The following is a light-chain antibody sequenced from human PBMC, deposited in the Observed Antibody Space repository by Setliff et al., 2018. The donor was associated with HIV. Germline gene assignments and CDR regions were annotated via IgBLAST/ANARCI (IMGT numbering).Light chain of an antibody. CDR2: EVN. Sequence: QSVLTQPASVSGSPGQSITISCTGRSSDVGGYDYVSWYQQYPGKAPKLMIYEVNNRPSGVSNRFSGSKSGNFASLTISGLQTEDEADYYCNSYTSTNTYVFGTGTKV. V-gene: IGLV2-14*03. CDR1: SSDVGGYDY. CDR3: NSYTSTNTYV. J-gene: IGLJ1*01.